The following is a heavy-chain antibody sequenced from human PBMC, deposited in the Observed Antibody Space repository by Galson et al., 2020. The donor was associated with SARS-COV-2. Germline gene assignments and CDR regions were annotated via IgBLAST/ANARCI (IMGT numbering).Heavy chain of an antibody. D-gene: IGHD3-16*01. CDR1: AFILSDAH. Sequence: PSAAPAFILSDAHTTWLRHAPANGLACLPYIKNGGDTTHYAASVQGRFARSRDNANNLLDLQMNSLRVEDTAMYYCARESWGSLDPWGQGTLVTVST. V-gene: IGHV3-11*01. CDR2: IKNGGDTT. CDR3: ARESWGSLDP. J-gene: IGHJ5*02.